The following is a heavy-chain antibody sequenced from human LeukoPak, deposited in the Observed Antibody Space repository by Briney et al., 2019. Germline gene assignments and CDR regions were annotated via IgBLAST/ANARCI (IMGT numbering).Heavy chain of an antibody. CDR3: ARASGVSSYLLPI. CDR1: GGFLSSGRYY. D-gene: IGHD2-8*01. V-gene: IGHV4-61*01. Sequence: SETLSLTCTVSGGFLSSGRYYWRWVPQPPGEGVEWIGYIYYSGSTSYNPSYSSGSTNYNPSLKSRVTISIDTSNNQFSLRLNSVTAADTAVYYCARASGVSSYLLPIWGQGTLVTVSS. J-gene: IGHJ4*02. CDR2: IYYSGSTSYNPSYSSGST.